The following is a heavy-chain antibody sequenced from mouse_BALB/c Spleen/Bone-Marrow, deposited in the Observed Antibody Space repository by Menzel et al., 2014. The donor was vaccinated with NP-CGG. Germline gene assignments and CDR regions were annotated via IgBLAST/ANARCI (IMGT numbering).Heavy chain of an antibody. CDR2: IWAGGST. V-gene: IGHV2-9*02. Sequence: VQVVESGPGLVAPSQSLSITCTVSGFSLTSYGVHWARQPPGKGLEWLGVIWAGGSTNYNSALMSRLSISKDNSKSQVFLKMNSLQTDDTAMYYCARDRYGNYFYYAMDYWGQGTSVTVSS. D-gene: IGHD2-10*02. CDR3: ARDRYGNYFYYAMDY. J-gene: IGHJ4*01. CDR1: GFSLTSYG.